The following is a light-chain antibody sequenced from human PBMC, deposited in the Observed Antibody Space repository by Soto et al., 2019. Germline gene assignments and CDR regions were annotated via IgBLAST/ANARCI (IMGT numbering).Light chain of an antibody. CDR3: QQYNNWPRT. V-gene: IGKV3-15*01. CDR2: GAS. J-gene: IGKJ1*01. CDR1: QSVSSN. Sequence: EIVMPQSPATLSVSPGARATLSCRASQSVSSNLAWYQQKPGQAPRLLIYGASTRATGIPARFSGSGSGTEFTLTISSLQSEEFAVYYRQQYNNWPRTVGQGTKVDIK.